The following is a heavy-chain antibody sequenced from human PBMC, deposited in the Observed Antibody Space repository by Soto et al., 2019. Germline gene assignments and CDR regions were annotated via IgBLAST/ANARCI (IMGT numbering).Heavy chain of an antibody. Sequence: SETLSLTCTVSGGSISSYYWSWIRQPPGKGLEWIGYIYYSGSTNYNPSLKSRFTISVDTSKNQFSLKLSSVTAADTAVYYCARGRDEYYYDSSGYYYFDYWGQGTLVTVSS. J-gene: IGHJ4*02. CDR2: IYYSGST. V-gene: IGHV4-59*01. CDR3: ARGRDEYYYDSSGYYYFDY. D-gene: IGHD3-22*01. CDR1: GGSISSYY.